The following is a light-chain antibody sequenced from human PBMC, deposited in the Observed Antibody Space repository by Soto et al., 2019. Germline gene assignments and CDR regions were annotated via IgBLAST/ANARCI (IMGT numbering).Light chain of an antibody. J-gene: IGKJ2*01. CDR2: GAS. V-gene: IGKV3-15*01. Sequence: ERVMTQSPATLSVSPGERATLSCRASQSVSSNLAWYQQKPGQAPRLLIYGASTRATGIPARFSGSGSGTEFTLTISSLQSEDFAVYYCQQYNKWPPYTFGQGTKLEIK. CDR1: QSVSSN. CDR3: QQYNKWPPYT.